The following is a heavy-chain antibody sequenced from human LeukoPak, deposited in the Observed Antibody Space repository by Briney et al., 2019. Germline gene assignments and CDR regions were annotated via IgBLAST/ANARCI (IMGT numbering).Heavy chain of an antibody. J-gene: IGHJ6*02. Sequence: PSETLSLTCTVSGGSISSYYWSWIRQPPGKGLEWIGHMYNSGSTNYNPSLKSRVTISVDTSKNQFSLKLSSVTAADTAVYYCASVPPDDGYYYYGMDVWGQGTTVTVSS. V-gene: IGHV4-4*09. CDR1: GGSISSYY. CDR2: MYNSGST. D-gene: IGHD3-16*01. CDR3: ASVPPDDGYYYYGMDV.